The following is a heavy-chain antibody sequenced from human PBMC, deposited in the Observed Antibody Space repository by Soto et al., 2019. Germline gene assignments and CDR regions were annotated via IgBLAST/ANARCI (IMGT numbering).Heavy chain of an antibody. CDR2: IIPSDGTA. Sequence: QVQLVQSGAEVKKPGSSVKVSCTTAGGTISSFPINWVRQAPGQGLEWMGGIIPSDGTAKYAEKFQGRVTITADASSSTAYMGLSSLRSEDTAVYYCARSFTKSRRGGVAFDYWGQGTLLTVSP. V-gene: IGHV1-69*01. D-gene: IGHD3-3*01. CDR1: GGTISSFP. CDR3: ARSFTKSRRGGVAFDY. J-gene: IGHJ4*02.